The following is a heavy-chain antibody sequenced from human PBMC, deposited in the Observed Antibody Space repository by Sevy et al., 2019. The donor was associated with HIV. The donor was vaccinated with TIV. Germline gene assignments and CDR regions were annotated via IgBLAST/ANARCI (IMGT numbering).Heavy chain of an antibody. CDR1: GFTFSNAW. D-gene: IGHD2-8*02. V-gene: IGHV3-15*01. CDR2: IKSKTDGGTT. J-gene: IGHJ6*02. CDR3: STDPIIVLLVTDGMDV. Sequence: GGSLRLSCAASGFTFSNAWMSWVRQAPGKGLEWVGRIKSKTDGGTTDYVAPGKGRFTITRDDSKNTLFLQMNSLKTEDTAVYYCSTDPIIVLLVTDGMDVWGQGTTVTVSS.